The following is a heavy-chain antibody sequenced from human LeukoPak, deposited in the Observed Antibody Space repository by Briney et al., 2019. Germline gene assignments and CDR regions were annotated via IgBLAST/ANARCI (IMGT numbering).Heavy chain of an antibody. J-gene: IGHJ3*02. V-gene: IGHV3-49*04. CDR3: TRERFGYCSGGSCAFAFDI. CDR2: IRSKAYGGTT. CDR1: GFTFGDYA. Sequence: GGSLRLSCTASGFTFGDYAMSWVRQAPGKGLEWVGFIRSKAYGGTTEYAASVKGRFTISRDDSKSIAYLQMNSLKTEDTAVYYCTRERFGYCSGGSCAFAFDIWGQGTMVTVSS. D-gene: IGHD2-15*01.